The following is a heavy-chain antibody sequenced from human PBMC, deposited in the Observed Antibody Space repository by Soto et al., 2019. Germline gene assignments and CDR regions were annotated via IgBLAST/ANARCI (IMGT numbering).Heavy chain of an antibody. V-gene: IGHV1-3*01. CDR2: INAGNGNT. CDR3: ARGSAMITFGGVIAPSDY. CDR1: GYTFTSYA. J-gene: IGHJ4*02. Sequence: ASVKVSCKASGYTFTSYAMHWVRQAPGQRLEWMGWINAGNGNTKYSQKFQGRVTITRDTSASTAYMELSSLRSEDTAVYYCARGSAMITFGGVIAPSDYWGQGTLVTVSS. D-gene: IGHD3-16*02.